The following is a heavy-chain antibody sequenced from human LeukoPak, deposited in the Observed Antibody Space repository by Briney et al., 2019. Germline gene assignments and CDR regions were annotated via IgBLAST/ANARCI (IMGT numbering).Heavy chain of an antibody. CDR3: TTAPASISVIRGENWFDP. D-gene: IGHD3-10*01. J-gene: IGHJ5*02. CDR2: IKSKTNGGTT. Sequence: GGSLRLSCAASGFTFTNAWMTWVRQAPGKGLECVGRIKSKTNGGTTDYAAPVKGRFTMSRDDSKNTLFLQMNSLKTEDTAVYYCTTAPASISVIRGENWFDPWGQGTLVTVSS. CDR1: GFTFTNAW. V-gene: IGHV3-15*01.